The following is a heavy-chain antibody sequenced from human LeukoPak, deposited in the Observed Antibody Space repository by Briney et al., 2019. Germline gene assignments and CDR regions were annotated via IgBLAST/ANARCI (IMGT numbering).Heavy chain of an antibody. D-gene: IGHD2-21*02. V-gene: IGHV4-30-4*07. CDR2: IYNSGTT. CDR3: ARGWGPAYCGGDCHRHFDY. J-gene: IGHJ4*02. Sequence: PSETLSLTCVVSGDSISSGGYSWNWIWQPPGKGLEWIGYIYNSGTTSYNPSLKSRVTMSVDTSKNQFSLKLSSVTAADTALYYCARGWGPAYCGGDCHRHFDYWGQGTLVTVSS. CDR1: GDSISSGGYS.